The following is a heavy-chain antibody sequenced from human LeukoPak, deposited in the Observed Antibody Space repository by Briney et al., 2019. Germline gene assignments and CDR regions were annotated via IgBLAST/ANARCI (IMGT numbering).Heavy chain of an antibody. CDR1: GYTFTSYG. J-gene: IGHJ3*02. D-gene: IGHD3-22*01. CDR2: ISAYNGNT. CDR3: ASGVIVASDAFDI. V-gene: IGHV1-18*01. Sequence: ASVKVSCKASGYTFTSYGISLVRQAPGQGLGWMGWISAYNGNTNYAQKLQGRVTMTTDTSTSTAYMELRSLRSDDTAVYYCASGVIVASDAFDIWGQGTMVTVSS.